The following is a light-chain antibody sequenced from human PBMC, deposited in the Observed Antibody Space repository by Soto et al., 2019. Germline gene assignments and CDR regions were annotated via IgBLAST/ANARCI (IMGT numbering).Light chain of an antibody. CDR3: QQYSISPWT. Sequence: EIVLTQSPGTLPLSPGERATLSCRASQSVSSSYLAWYQQKPGQAPRLLIFGVSSRATGVPDRFSGSGSGTDFTLTISRLEPEDFAVYYCQQYSISPWTFGQGTNVEIK. V-gene: IGKV3-20*01. CDR1: QSVSSSY. CDR2: GVS. J-gene: IGKJ1*01.